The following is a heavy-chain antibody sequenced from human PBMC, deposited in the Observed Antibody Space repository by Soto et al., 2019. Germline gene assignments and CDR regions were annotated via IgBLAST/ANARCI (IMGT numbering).Heavy chain of an antibody. D-gene: IGHD3-10*01. CDR1: GYTFSTYG. Sequence: QVQLVQSETEVAEPGASVRLSCKTSGYTFSTYGLSWVRQAPGQGLEWMGWTVAISESTIYAQKFQGRVTVTTDRSTHTGYLELTRLTSDDTALYSCARVSGYGSGSRHFDNWGQGTLVTVSS. CDR2: TVAISEST. CDR3: ARVSGYGSGSRHFDN. V-gene: IGHV1-18*01. J-gene: IGHJ4*02.